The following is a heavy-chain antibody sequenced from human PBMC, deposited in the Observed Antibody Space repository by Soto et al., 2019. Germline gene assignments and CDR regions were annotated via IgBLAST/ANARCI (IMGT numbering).Heavy chain of an antibody. CDR2: ILVGGST. CDR1: GFMCSSYY. CDR3: AKATATGGGAFEI. D-gene: IGHD2-8*02. J-gene: IGHJ3*02. V-gene: IGHV3-23*01. Sequence: PGGSLILSCAVSGFMCSSYYMSWVRQAPGKGLEWVSTILVGGSTHYEDSVKGRFTISRDTSKNTVYLQMNSLTAGDTAVYYCAKATATGGGAFEICGQGTMVTVSS.